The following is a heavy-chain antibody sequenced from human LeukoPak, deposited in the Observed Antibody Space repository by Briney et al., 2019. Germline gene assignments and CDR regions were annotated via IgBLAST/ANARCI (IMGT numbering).Heavy chain of an antibody. Sequence: SETLSLTCTVSGGSISSGGYYWSWIRQHPGKGLEWIGYIYYSGSTYYNPSLKSRVTISVDTSKNQFSLKLSSVTAADTAVYYCARGEGYCSGGSCYAEFIDIWGQGTMVTVSS. D-gene: IGHD2-15*01. CDR1: GGSISSGGYY. CDR3: ARGEGYCSGGSCYAEFIDI. V-gene: IGHV4-31*03. J-gene: IGHJ3*02. CDR2: IYYSGST.